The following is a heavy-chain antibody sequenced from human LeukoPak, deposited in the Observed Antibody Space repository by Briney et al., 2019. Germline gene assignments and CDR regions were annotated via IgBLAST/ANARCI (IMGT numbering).Heavy chain of an antibody. CDR3: ARELWFGELLALDY. J-gene: IGHJ4*02. D-gene: IGHD3-10*01. CDR2: INSDGSST. CDR1: GFTFSSYW. Sequence: PGGSLRLSXAASGFTFSSYWMHWVRQAPGKGLVWVSRINSDGSSTRYADSVKGRFTISRDNAKNTLYLQMNSLRAEDTAVYYCARELWFGELLALDYWGQGTLVTVSS. V-gene: IGHV3-74*01.